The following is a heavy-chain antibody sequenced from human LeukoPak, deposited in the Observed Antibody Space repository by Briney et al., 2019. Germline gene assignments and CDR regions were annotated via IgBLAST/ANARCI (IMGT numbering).Heavy chain of an antibody. J-gene: IGHJ3*02. D-gene: IGHD6-6*01. CDR1: GYTFTGYY. V-gene: IGHV1-2*02. Sequence: ASVKVSCKATGYTFTGYYMHWVRQAPGQGLEWMGWINPNSGGTNYAQKFQGRVTMTRDTSISTAYMELSSLRSEDTAVYYCARVGGIAARADAFDIWGQGTMVTVSS. CDR2: INPNSGGT. CDR3: ARVGGIAARADAFDI.